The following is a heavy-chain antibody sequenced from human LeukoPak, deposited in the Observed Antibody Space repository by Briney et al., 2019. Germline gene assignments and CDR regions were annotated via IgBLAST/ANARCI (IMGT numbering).Heavy chain of an antibody. J-gene: IGHJ4*02. CDR2: ISTDGYTT. D-gene: IGHD2-15*01. Sequence: GGSLRLSCAASGFTFTSYSMNWVRQAPRKGLVWVSRISTDGYTTDYADFVQGRFTASRDNTKNTWPLEMNSLRAEDTAVYYCVVGGSPGYWGQGTLVTVSS. V-gene: IGHV3-74*01. CDR1: GFTFTSYS. CDR3: VVGGSPGY.